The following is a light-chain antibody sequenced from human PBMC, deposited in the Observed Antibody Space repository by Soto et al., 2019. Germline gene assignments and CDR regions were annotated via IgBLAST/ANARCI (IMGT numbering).Light chain of an antibody. J-gene: IGKJ5*01. CDR1: QDVSNN. CDR3: QQYNFWPPIT. Sequence: EVMMTQSPATLSVSPEERATLSCRASQDVSNNIAWYQQKPGQAPRLLIYYASTRATGVPARFSGIGSGTEFTLTISSLQSEDFALYYCQQYNFWPPITFGQGTRLEIK. V-gene: IGKV3-15*01. CDR2: YAS.